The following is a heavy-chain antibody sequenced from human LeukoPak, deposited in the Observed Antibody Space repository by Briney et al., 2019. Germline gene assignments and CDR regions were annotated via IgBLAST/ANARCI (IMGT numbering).Heavy chain of an antibody. CDR2: IYHSGST. D-gene: IGHD2-2*01. CDR1: GYSISSDYY. V-gene: IGHV4-38-2*01. CDR3: TTVPYCTSARSRCYGFFLYYFDY. Sequence: SETLSLTCAVSGYSISSDYYWGWIRQPPGKGLEWIGSIYHSGSTYYNPSLKSRVTMSVDTSKNQFSLRLTSVTAADTAVYYCTTVPYCTSARSRCYGFFLYYFDYWGQGTLVTVSS. J-gene: IGHJ4*02.